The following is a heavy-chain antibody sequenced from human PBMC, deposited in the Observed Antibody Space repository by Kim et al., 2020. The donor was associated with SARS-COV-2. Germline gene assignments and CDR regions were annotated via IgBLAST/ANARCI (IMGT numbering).Heavy chain of an antibody. J-gene: IGHJ4*02. CDR3: ARVGSWYNFDY. Sequence: TYNPSLKSRVTISVDKSKNQFSLKLSSVTAADTAVYYCARVGSWYNFDYWGQGTLVTVSS. V-gene: IGHV4-4*02. D-gene: IGHD6-13*01.